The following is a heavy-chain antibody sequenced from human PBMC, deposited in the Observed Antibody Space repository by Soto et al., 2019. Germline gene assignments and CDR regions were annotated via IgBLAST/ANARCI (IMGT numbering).Heavy chain of an antibody. Sequence: SETLSLTCSVSGGSVSSYSYYWSWIRQPPGAGLEWIGYIYFSGTTNYNPSLESRVTILVDSSKNQFSLKLSSVTAADTAVYYCARSPDSGDYVDYWGQGTLVTVSS. CDR2: IYFSGTT. CDR1: GGSVSSYSYY. J-gene: IGHJ4*02. D-gene: IGHD4-17*01. CDR3: ARSPDSGDYVDY. V-gene: IGHV4-61*01.